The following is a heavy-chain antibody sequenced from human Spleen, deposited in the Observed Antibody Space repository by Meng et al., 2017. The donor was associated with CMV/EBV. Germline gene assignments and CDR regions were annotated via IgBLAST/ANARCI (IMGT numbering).Heavy chain of an antibody. CDR2: INPNSGGT. Sequence: ASVKVSCKASGYTFTGYYMNWVRQAPGQGLEWMGWINPNSGGTNYAQKFQGRVTLTRDTSISTAYMELSWLTSDDTAVYYCARDRERMTMVVTDWFDPWGQGTLVTVS. CDR3: ARDRERMTMVVTDWFDP. J-gene: IGHJ5*02. V-gene: IGHV1-2*02. D-gene: IGHD4-23*01. CDR1: GYTFTGYY.